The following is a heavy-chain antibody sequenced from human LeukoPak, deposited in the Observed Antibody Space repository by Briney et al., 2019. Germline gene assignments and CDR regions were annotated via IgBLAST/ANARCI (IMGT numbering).Heavy chain of an antibody. V-gene: IGHV3-64D*06. D-gene: IGHD2-15*01. Sequence: AGSLRLSCSASGFTFSSYAMHWVRQPPGQGLEYVSAISSNGGSTYYADSVKGRFTISRDNSKNTLYLQMSSLRPEDTAVYYCVKDHCTGGSCYFFDCWGQGTLVTVSS. J-gene: IGHJ4*02. CDR1: GFTFSSYA. CDR2: ISSNGGST. CDR3: VKDHCTGGSCYFFDC.